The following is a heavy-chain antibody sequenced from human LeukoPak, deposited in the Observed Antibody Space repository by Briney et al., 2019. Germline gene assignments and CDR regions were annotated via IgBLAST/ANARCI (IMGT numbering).Heavy chain of an antibody. Sequence: ASVKVSCKASGGTFSSYTITWVRQAPGQGLEWMGRIIPILGIVNYAQKFQGRVTITADKSTSTAYMELSSLRSEDTAVYYCARETIAARPDWFDPWGQGTLVTVSS. D-gene: IGHD6-6*01. CDR2: IIPILGIV. CDR3: ARETIAARPDWFDP. J-gene: IGHJ5*02. CDR1: GGTFSSYT. V-gene: IGHV1-69*04.